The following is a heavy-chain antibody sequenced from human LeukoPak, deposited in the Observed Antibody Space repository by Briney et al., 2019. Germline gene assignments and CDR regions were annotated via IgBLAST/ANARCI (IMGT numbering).Heavy chain of an antibody. Sequence: ASVKVSCKASGYTFTGYYMHWVRQSPGQGREWLGWINPNSGGTNYAQKFQGRVTMTRDTSISTAYMELSRLRSDDTAVYWCARAGWQLDYFDYWGQGTLVTVSS. J-gene: IGHJ4*02. CDR1: GYTFTGYY. V-gene: IGHV1-2*02. D-gene: IGHD6-6*01. CDR3: ARAGWQLDYFDY. CDR2: INPNSGGT.